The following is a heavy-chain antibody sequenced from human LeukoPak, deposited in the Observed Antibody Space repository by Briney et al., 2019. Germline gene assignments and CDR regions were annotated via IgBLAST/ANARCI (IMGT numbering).Heavy chain of an antibody. V-gene: IGHV3-15*01. Sequence: GGSLRLSCAASGFTFSNAWMSWVRQAPGKGLEWVGSIKSKTDGGTTDYAAPVKGRFTISRDDSKNTLYLQMNSLKTEDTAVYYCTTRHYYDSSGYYYDAFDIWGQGTMVTVSS. D-gene: IGHD3-22*01. CDR3: TTRHYYDSSGYYYDAFDI. CDR2: IKSKTDGGTT. J-gene: IGHJ3*02. CDR1: GFTFSNAW.